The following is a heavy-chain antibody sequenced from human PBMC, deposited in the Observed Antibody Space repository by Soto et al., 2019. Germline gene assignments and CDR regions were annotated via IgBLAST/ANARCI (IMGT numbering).Heavy chain of an antibody. CDR2: IYYSGST. Sequence: PSETLSLTCTVSGGSISSGGYYWSWIRQHPGKGLEWIGYIYYSGSTYYNPSLKSRVTISVDTSKNQFSLKLSSVTAADTAVYYCARNDLLYCGGDCYSGAFDIWGQGTMVTVSS. CDR3: ARNDLLYCGGDCYSGAFDI. V-gene: IGHV4-31*03. CDR1: GGSISSGGYY. J-gene: IGHJ3*02. D-gene: IGHD2-21*01.